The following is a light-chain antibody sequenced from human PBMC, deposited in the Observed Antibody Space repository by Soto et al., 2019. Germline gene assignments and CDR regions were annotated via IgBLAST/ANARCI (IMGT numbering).Light chain of an antibody. Sequence: QSVLTQPPSASGTPGQRITISCSGSSSNIGSHTVNWHQQVPGTAPKLLIYSNNERPSGVPDRFSGSKSGTSASLAISGLQSEDEADYYCAAWDDSLIGVVFGGGTKLTVL. CDR3: AAWDDSLIGVV. CDR2: SNN. V-gene: IGLV1-44*01. J-gene: IGLJ2*01. CDR1: SSNIGSHT.